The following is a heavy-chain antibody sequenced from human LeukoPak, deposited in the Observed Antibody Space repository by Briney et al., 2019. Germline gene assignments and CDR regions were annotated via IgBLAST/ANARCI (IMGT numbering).Heavy chain of an antibody. J-gene: IGHJ4*02. CDR2: IYYSGST. D-gene: IGHD6-13*01. Sequence: SETPSLTCTVSGGSISSYYWSWIRQPPGKGLEWIGYIYYSGSTNYNPSLKSRVTISVDTSKNQFSLKLSSVTAVDTAVYYCARADIAAGTTTFDYWGQGTLVTVSS. CDR1: GGSISSYY. CDR3: ARADIAAGTTTFDY. V-gene: IGHV4-59*01.